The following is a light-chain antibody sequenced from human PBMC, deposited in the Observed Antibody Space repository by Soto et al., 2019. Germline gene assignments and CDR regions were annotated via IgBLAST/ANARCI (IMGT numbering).Light chain of an antibody. Sequence: QSVLTQPPSASGTPGQRVTISCSGSSSNIGSNTVNWYQQLPRTAPKILIYTNNQRPSAVPGRFSGSKSGTSASLAISGLQSEDEADYYCAAWDDSLNGYVFGTGTKLTVL. CDR3: AAWDDSLNGYV. CDR1: SSNIGSNT. J-gene: IGLJ1*01. CDR2: TNN. V-gene: IGLV1-44*01.